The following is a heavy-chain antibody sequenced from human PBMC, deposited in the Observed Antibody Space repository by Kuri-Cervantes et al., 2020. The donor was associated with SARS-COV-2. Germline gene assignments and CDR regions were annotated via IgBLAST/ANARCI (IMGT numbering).Heavy chain of an antibody. CDR2: IYYSGST. V-gene: IGHV4-30-4*08. CDR3: ASQVVPAAIAVEYFQH. D-gene: IGHD2-2*02. CDR1: GGSISSGDYY. J-gene: IGHJ1*01. Sequence: SCTVSGGSISSGDYYWSWIRQPPGKGLEWIGYIYYSGSTYYNPSLKSRVTISVDTSKNQFSLKLSSVTAADTAVYYCASQVVPAAIAVEYFQHWGQGTLVTVSS.